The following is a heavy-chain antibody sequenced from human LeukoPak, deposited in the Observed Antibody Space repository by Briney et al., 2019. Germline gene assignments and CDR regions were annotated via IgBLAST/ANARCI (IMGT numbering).Heavy chain of an antibody. CDR2: IYTSGST. CDR3: ARALRAVRGYYYMDV. J-gene: IGHJ6*03. D-gene: IGHD3-10*01. Sequence: SETLSLTCTVSGGSISSGSYYWSWIRQPAGKGLEWIGRIYTSGSTNYNPSLKSRVAISVDTSKNQFSLKLSSVTAADTAVYYCARALRAVRGYYYMDVWGKGTTVTISS. CDR1: GGSISSGSYY. V-gene: IGHV4-61*02.